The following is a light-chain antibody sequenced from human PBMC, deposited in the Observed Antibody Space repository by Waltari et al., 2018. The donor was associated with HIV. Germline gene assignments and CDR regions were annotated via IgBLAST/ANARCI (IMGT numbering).Light chain of an antibody. Sequence: QSVLTQPPSASGTPGQRVTISCSGSSSNIGSNTVNWYQQLPGTAPKLLIFSNNQRPPGVPDRCSGSKSGTSASLAISGLQSEDEADYYCAAWDDSLNGHYVFGTGTKVTVL. CDR2: SNN. J-gene: IGLJ1*01. V-gene: IGLV1-44*01. CDR3: AAWDDSLNGHYV. CDR1: SSNIGSNT.